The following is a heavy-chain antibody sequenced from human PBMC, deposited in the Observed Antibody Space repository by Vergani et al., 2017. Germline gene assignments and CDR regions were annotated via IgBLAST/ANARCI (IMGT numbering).Heavy chain of an antibody. J-gene: IGHJ4*02. Sequence: EVQLVESGGVVVQPGGSLRLSCAASGFTFSTYAMTWVRQAPGKGLEWVSTISSDGGSTYYADSVKGRFTISSDNSKNTLSLQMNSLTAEDTAIYYCAGPQGTRAYYYGGFDYWGQGILVTVSS. CDR3: AGPQGTRAYYYGGFDY. V-gene: IGHV3-23*04. CDR1: GFTFSTYA. D-gene: IGHD3-22*01. CDR2: ISSDGGST.